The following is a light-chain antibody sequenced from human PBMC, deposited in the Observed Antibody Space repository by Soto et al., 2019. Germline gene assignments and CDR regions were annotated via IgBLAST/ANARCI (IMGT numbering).Light chain of an antibody. CDR2: QDS. CDR3: QAWDSSTLV. J-gene: IGLJ2*01. V-gene: IGLV3-1*01. CDR1: KLGDKY. Sequence: SYELTQPPSVSVSPGQTASITCAGDKLGDKYACWYQQNPGQSPVLVIYQDSKRPSGIPELFSGSNSGNTATLTISGTQAMDEADYYCQAWDSSTLVFGGGTKLTVL.